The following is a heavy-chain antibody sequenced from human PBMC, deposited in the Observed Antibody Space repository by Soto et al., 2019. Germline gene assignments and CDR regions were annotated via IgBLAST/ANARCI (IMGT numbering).Heavy chain of an antibody. J-gene: IGHJ5*02. D-gene: IGHD6-6*01. Sequence: ASVKVSCKASGYTCTSYGISWVRPAPGQGLEWMVWLSAYNGNTNYAQKLQGRVTMTTDTSTSTAYMELRSLRSDDTAVYYCARAAGRYSSSIRNWFDPWGQGTLVTVSS. V-gene: IGHV1-18*04. CDR3: ARAAGRYSSSIRNWFDP. CDR1: GYTCTSYG. CDR2: LSAYNGNT.